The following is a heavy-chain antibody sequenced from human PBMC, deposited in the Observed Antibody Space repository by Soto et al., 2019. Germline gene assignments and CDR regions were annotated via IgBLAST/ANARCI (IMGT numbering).Heavy chain of an antibody. J-gene: IGHJ3*01. CDR1: GYTFTKYI. Sequence: ASVKVSCKASGYTFTKYIIHWVRQAPGQRLEWMGWINAGKGNTKYSQKFQGRVTITRDTSASKAYMELRSLRSEDTAVYYCARDRVWTTVVTEGDSFPIRGPGTMV. CDR3: ARDRVWTTVVTEGDSFPI. CDR2: INAGKGNT. V-gene: IGHV1-3*01. D-gene: IGHD4-17*01.